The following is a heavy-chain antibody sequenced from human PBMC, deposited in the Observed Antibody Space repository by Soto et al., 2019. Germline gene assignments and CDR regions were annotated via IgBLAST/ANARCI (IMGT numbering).Heavy chain of an antibody. D-gene: IGHD5-12*01. Sequence: QVQLQQWGAGLLKPSETLSLNCAVTGGSLSGYYWSWIRQPPGKGLEWIGEVKDGGHTNYSPSLRGRVTISSDASNHQFSLRPNSVTAADTGVYYCARGQEGVVATHWDQGSLVTVAS. J-gene: IGHJ4*02. CDR1: GGSLSGYY. CDR3: ARGQEGVVATH. V-gene: IGHV4-34*01. CDR2: VKDGGHT.